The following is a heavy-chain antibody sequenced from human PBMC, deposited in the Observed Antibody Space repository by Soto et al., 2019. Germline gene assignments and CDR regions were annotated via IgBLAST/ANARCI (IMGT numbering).Heavy chain of an antibody. CDR3: ARDQMYSSTWYNWFDP. CDR1: GERVSXXXAX. CDR2: TYYRSKWYN. J-gene: IGHJ5*02. D-gene: IGHD6-13*01. V-gene: IGHV6-1*01. Sequence: PSQALSLTCAISGERVSXXXAXWXXXXXSPSRGLEWLGRTYYRSKWYNDYAVSVKSRITINPDTSKNQFSLQLNSATPEDTAVYYCARDQMYSSTWYNWFDPWGQGTLVTVSS.